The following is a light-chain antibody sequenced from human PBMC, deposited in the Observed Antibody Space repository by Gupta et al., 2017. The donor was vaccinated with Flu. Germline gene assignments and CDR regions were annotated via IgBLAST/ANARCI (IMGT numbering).Light chain of an antibody. CDR2: KSS. Sequence: HQKPLTAPKLLIYKSSNLEIGVPPRFSGSGSWTEFTLTISSLQRDDFATYYCQQYNSYVTFGGGTKVEIK. V-gene: IGKV1-5*03. J-gene: IGKJ4*01. CDR3: QQYNSYVT.